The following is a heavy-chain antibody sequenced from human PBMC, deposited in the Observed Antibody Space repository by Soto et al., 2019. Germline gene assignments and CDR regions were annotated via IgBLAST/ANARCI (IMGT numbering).Heavy chain of an antibody. CDR1: GDTLSEGA. Sequence: ASVKVSCKVSGDTLSEGAIHWVRQAPGKGLEWMGGFDVEEGGAVYAQKFQGRAIMTEDASTDTAYLNLRRLTSDDTAMYYCATATDRFFLATFNIWGKGTRVT. CDR2: FDVEEGGA. J-gene: IGHJ3*02. CDR3: ATATDRFFLATFNI. D-gene: IGHD3-3*01. V-gene: IGHV1-24*01.